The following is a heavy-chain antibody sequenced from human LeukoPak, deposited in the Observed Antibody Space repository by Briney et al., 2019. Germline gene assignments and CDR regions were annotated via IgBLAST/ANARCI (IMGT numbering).Heavy chain of an antibody. CDR2: MNPNSGNT. Sequence: GASVKVSCKASGYTFTSYDINWVRQATGQGLEWVGWMNPNSGNTGYAQKFQGKVTMTRNTSISTAYMELSSLRSEDTAVYYCARGPPYCSSTSCRKTKSYGMDVWGQGTTVTVSS. CDR3: ARGPPYCSSTSCRKTKSYGMDV. CDR1: GYTFTSYD. J-gene: IGHJ6*02. V-gene: IGHV1-8*01. D-gene: IGHD2-2*01.